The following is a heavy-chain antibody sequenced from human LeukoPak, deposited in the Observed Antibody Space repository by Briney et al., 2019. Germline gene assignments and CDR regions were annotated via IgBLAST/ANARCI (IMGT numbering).Heavy chain of an antibody. J-gene: IGHJ4*02. V-gene: IGHV3-53*01. D-gene: IGHD1-26*01. CDR3: AREASGSFFAD. Sequence: PGGSLRHSCVVSGFTFSNNYMSWVRQAPGKGLEWVSVIYSGDNTYYADSVKGRFTISRDNSKNTLYLQMNSLRAEDTAVYYCAREASGSFFADWGQGTLVTVSS. CDR2: IYSGDNT. CDR1: GFTFSNNY.